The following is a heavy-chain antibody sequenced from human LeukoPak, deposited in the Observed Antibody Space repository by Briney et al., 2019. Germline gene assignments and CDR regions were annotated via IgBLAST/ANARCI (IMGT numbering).Heavy chain of an antibody. CDR2: ISDSGST. J-gene: IGHJ5*02. CDR1: GGSIRSYY. CDR3: ARDSSCSGGTCYDT. Sequence: PSETLSLTCTVSGGSIRSYYWSWIRQPPGKRLEWIGYISDSGSTNYNPSLKSRVTISVDTPKSQFSLKLSSVTAADTAVYYCARDSSCSGGTCYDTWGQGILVTVSS. D-gene: IGHD2-15*01. V-gene: IGHV4-59*01.